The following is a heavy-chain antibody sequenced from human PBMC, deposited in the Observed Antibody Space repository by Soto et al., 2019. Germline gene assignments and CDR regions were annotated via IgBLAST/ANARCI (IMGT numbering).Heavy chain of an antibody. V-gene: IGHV5-51*01. J-gene: IGHJ4*02. D-gene: IGHD4-4*01. CDR3: VRRGDDYSIDY. CDR1: GYSFITHW. Sequence: GESLKISCKGSGYSFITHWIAWVRQMPGRGLEWMGIIYPGDSDTRYSPSFLGQVTISADKSLTTVYLQWSSLKASDAAIYFCVRRGDDYSIDYWGQGTLVTVSS. CDR2: IYPGDSDT.